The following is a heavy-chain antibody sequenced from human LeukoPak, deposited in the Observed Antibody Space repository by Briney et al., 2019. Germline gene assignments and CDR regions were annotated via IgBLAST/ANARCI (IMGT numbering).Heavy chain of an antibody. CDR3: AQIPFPPYYYDSSGYSY. Sequence: GGSLRLSCAASGFTFKNYAMSWVRQAPGKGLEWVAVISYDGSNKYYADSVKGRFTISRDNSKNTLYLQMNSLRAEDTAVYYCAQIPFPPYYYDSSGYSYWGQGTLVTVSS. CDR2: ISYDGSNK. J-gene: IGHJ4*02. V-gene: IGHV3-30*03. D-gene: IGHD3-22*01. CDR1: GFTFKNYA.